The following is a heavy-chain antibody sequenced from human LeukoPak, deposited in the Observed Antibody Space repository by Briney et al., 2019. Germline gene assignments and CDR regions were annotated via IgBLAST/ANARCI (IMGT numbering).Heavy chain of an antibody. CDR1: GFTFSSYW. D-gene: IGHD6-6*01. Sequence: GGSLRLSCAASGFTFSSYWMSWVRQAPGKGLEWVANIKQDGSEKYYVDSVKGRFTISRDNAKNSLYLQMNSLRAEDTAVYYCGRVSRVIAARRSPSFDYWGQGPLVTVSS. J-gene: IGHJ4*02. CDR3: GRVSRVIAARRSPSFDY. CDR2: IKQDGSEK. V-gene: IGHV3-7*01.